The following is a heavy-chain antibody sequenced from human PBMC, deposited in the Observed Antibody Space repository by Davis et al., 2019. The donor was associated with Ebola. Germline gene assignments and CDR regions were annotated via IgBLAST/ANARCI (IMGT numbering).Heavy chain of an antibody. J-gene: IGHJ1*01. CDR3: VRAISGWYGDFQY. D-gene: IGHD6-19*01. Sequence: HTGGSLRLSCAVSGFAFSYNWMHWVRQAPGKGLVWVSRINSDGSTTYYADSVKGRFTISRDNAKNTLYLQMNSLRAEDTAVYYCVRAISGWYGDFQYWGQGTPVTVSS. V-gene: IGHV3-74*01. CDR2: INSDGSTT. CDR1: GFAFSYNW.